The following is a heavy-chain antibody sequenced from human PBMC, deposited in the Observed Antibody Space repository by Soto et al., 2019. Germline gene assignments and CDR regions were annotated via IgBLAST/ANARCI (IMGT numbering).Heavy chain of an antibody. V-gene: IGHV1-69*02. D-gene: IGHD5-12*01. CDR1: GGTFSSYT. Sequence: SVKVSCKASGGTFSSYTISWVRQAPGQGLEWMGRIIPILGIANYAQKFQGRVTITADKSTSTAYMELSSLRSEDTAVYYCARCGGYDRVAFDIWGQGTMVTVSS. CDR2: IIPILGIA. CDR3: ARCGGYDRVAFDI. J-gene: IGHJ3*02.